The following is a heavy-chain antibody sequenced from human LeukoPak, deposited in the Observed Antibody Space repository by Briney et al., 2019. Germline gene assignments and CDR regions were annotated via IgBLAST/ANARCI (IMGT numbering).Heavy chain of an antibody. Sequence: GASVKVSCKASGYTFTSYYMHWVRQAPGQGLEWMGIINPSGGSTSYAQKFQGRATMTRDTSTSTVYMELSSLRSEDTAVYYCARDLVRVVVVPAAVYYMDVGGKGTTVTVSS. D-gene: IGHD2-2*01. CDR2: INPSGGST. V-gene: IGHV1-46*01. J-gene: IGHJ6*03. CDR3: ARDLVRVVVVPAAVYYMDV. CDR1: GYTFTSYY.